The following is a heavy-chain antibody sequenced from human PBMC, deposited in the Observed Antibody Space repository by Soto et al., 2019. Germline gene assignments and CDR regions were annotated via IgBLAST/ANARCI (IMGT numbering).Heavy chain of an antibody. J-gene: IGHJ4*02. CDR2: IYYSGST. Sequence: QVQLQESGPGLVKPSETLSLTCTVSGGSISSYYWSWIRQPPGKGLEWIGYIYYSGSTNYNPSLKSRVTISVDTSKNQFSLKLSSVTAADTAVYYCARETYGSVFYYRGQGTLGTVSS. CDR1: GGSISSYY. D-gene: IGHD3-10*01. V-gene: IGHV4-59*01. CDR3: ARETYGSVFYY.